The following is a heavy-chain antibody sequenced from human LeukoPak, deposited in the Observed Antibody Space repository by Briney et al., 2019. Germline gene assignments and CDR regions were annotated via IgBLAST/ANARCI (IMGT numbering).Heavy chain of an antibody. J-gene: IGHJ5*02. CDR3: ARGGYDILTAGWSWFDP. CDR2: IYHSGST. CDR1: GGSISSSNW. D-gene: IGHD3-9*01. Sequence: SGTLSLTCAVSGGSISSSNWWSWVRQPPGKGLEWIGEIYHSGSTNYNPSLKSRVTISVDKSKNQFSLKLSSVTAADTAVYYCARGGYDILTAGWSWFDPWGQGTLVTVSS. V-gene: IGHV4-4*02.